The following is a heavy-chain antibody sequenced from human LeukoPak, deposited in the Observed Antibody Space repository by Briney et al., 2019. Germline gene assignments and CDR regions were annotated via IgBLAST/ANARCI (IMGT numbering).Heavy chain of an antibody. J-gene: IGHJ6*03. Sequence: GGSLRLSCAASGFTFSSYWMSWVRQAPGKGLEWVANIKQDGSEKYYVDSVKGRFTISRDNAKNSLYLQMNSLRAEDTAVYYCARDREWILGYRNYYMDVWGKGTTVTVSS. D-gene: IGHD3-3*01. CDR3: ARDREWILGYRNYYMDV. V-gene: IGHV3-7*01. CDR2: IKQDGSEK. CDR1: GFTFSSYW.